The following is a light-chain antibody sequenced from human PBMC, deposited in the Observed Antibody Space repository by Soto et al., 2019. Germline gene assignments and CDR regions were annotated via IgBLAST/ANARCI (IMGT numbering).Light chain of an antibody. J-gene: IGKJ2*01. V-gene: IGKV3-20*01. CDR3: QQYDTSPPRYT. CDR2: AAS. Sequence: ENVLTQSPGTLSLSPGESATLSCRASQSLNSNFLAWYQQKPGQAPRLLVYAASSRATGIPDRFSGSASGTVFTLTISRLEPEDFAVYYCQQYDTSPPRYTFGQGTKLEIK. CDR1: QSLNSNF.